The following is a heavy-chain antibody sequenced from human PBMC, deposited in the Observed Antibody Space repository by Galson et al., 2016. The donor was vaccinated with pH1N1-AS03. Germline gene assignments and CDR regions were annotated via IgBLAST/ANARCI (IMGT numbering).Heavy chain of an antibody. CDR2: IIPILGIT. D-gene: IGHD3-10*01. CDR3: ATGDLGSYCSDP. Sequence: SVKVSCKASGGTFSKYTFNWVGQAPGQGLEWMGWIIPILGITNYAQKFQDRVTITADKSTSTAYMELSSLRSEDTAMYYCATGDLGSYCSDPWGQGTLVTVSS. CDR1: GGTFSKYT. V-gene: IGHV1-69*10. J-gene: IGHJ5*02.